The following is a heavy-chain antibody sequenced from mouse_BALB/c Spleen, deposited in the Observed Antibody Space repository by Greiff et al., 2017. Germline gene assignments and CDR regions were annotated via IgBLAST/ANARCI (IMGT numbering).Heavy chain of an antibody. Sequence: EVKLMESGGGLVKPGGSLKLSCAASGFAFSSYDMSWVRQTPEQRLEWVAYISSGGGSTYYPDTVKGRFTISRDNAKNTLYLQMSSLKSEDTAMYCCARHVSPITTATYYFDYWGQGTTLTVSS. D-gene: IGHD1-2*01. V-gene: IGHV5-12-1*01. CDR1: GFAFSSYD. CDR2: ISSGGGST. J-gene: IGHJ2*01. CDR3: ARHVSPITTATYYFDY.